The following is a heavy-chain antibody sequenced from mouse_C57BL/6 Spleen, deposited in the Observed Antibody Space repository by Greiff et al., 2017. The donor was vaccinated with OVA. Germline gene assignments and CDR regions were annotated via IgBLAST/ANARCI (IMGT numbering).Heavy chain of an antibody. D-gene: IGHD2-5*01. V-gene: IGHV1-5*01. J-gene: IGHJ4*01. CDR2: IYPGNSDT. CDR1: GYTFTSYW. Sequence: VQLQQSGTVLARPGASVKMSCKTSGYTFTSYWMHWVKQRPGQGLEWIGAIYPGNSDTSYNQKFKGKAKLTAVTSASTAYMELSSLTNEDSAVYYCTRNYYSNYGDYAMDYWGQGTSVTVSS. CDR3: TRNYYSNYGDYAMDY.